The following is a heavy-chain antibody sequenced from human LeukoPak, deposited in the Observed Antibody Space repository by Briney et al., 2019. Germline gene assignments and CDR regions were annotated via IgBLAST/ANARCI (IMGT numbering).Heavy chain of an antibody. V-gene: IGHV3-30-3*01. J-gene: IGHJ4*02. CDR3: ARDASIIVATSIGYFDY. CDR2: ISLDGSLK. D-gene: IGHD5-12*01. CDR1: GFTFSGYA. Sequence: GGSLRLSCAASGFTFSGYAIHWVRQAPGKGLEWVAVISLDGSLKYYADSVKGRFTISRDNSKNTVYLQMNSLRAEDTAVYYCARDASIIVATSIGYFDYWGQGTLVTVSS.